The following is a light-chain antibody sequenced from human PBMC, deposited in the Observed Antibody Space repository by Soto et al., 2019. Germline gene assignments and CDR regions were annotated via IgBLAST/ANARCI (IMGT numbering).Light chain of an antibody. Sequence: QSVLTQPPSVSGAPGQRVTISCAGSSSNIGAGYDVHWYQQLPGTAPKLLIYGNSNRPSGVPDRFSGSKSGTSASLAITGLQAADEADYYCKSYDRSLSGPVFGTGTKVTVL. CDR3: KSYDRSLSGPV. CDR2: GNS. V-gene: IGLV1-40*01. CDR1: SSNIGAGYD. J-gene: IGLJ1*01.